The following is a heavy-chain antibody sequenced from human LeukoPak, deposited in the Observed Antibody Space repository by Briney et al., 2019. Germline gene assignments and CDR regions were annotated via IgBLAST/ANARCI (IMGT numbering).Heavy chain of an antibody. J-gene: IGHJ3*02. CDR1: GFTFSTYN. V-gene: IGHV3-21*01. D-gene: IGHD1-26*01. CDR3: ARDVGASAPDAFDI. CDR2: ISSSSDYI. Sequence: GGSLRLSCAASGFTFSTYNMNWVRQAPGKGLEWVSSISSSSDYIYYADSVKGRFTISRDNAKNSLYLQMNSLRAEDTDVYYCARDVGASAPDAFDIWGQGTMVTVSS.